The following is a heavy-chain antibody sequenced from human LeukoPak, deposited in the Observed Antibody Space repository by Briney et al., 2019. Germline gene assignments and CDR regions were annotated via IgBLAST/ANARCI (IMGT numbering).Heavy chain of an antibody. CDR1: GFTFSSYE. V-gene: IGHV3-23*01. D-gene: IGHD1-1*01. Sequence: GGSLRLSCAGSGFTFSSYEMTWVRQAPGKGLEWVSAISGSGDSTYYADSVKGRFTISRHNSKNTLHLQMNSMRAEDTAVYYCARSFWNDLEYYYNGLDVWGQGTTVTVSS. J-gene: IGHJ6*02. CDR2: ISGSGDST. CDR3: ARSFWNDLEYYYNGLDV.